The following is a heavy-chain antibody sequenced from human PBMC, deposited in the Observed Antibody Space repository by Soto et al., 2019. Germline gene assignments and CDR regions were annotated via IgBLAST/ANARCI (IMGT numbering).Heavy chain of an antibody. V-gene: IGHV3-23*01. Sequence: GGSLRLSCAASGFTFSSYAMSWVGQAPGKGLEWVSAISGSGGSTYYADSVKGRFTISRDNSKNTLYLQMNSLRAEDTAVYYCAKYSRVGATPSDFDYWGRGTLVTVSS. J-gene: IGHJ4*02. CDR3: AKYSRVGATPSDFDY. CDR2: ISGSGGST. D-gene: IGHD1-26*01. CDR1: GFTFSSYA.